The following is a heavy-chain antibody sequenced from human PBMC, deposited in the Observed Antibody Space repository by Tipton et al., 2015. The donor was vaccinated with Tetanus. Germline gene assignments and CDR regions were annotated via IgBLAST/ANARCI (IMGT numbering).Heavy chain of an antibody. V-gene: IGHV3-7*01. J-gene: IGHJ4*02. CDR1: GFSFSTFW. CDR2: IKEDGSET. CDR3: ARGVYAFWSGYYNL. D-gene: IGHD3-3*01. Sequence: SLRLSCEGSGFSFSTFWMTWVRQAPGKGLEWVATIKEDGSETYYVDSVKGRFTISRDNANNLVSLQLNSLRVEDSGVYFCARGVYAFWSGYYNLWGQGTLVTVSS.